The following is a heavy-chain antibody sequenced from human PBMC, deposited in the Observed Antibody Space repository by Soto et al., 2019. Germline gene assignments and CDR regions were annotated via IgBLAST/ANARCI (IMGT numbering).Heavy chain of an antibody. D-gene: IGHD7-27*01. J-gene: IGHJ4*02. V-gene: IGHV2-5*02. CDR3: ARTSVNWGSRGLVDY. CDR2: LYWDDDK. CDR1: GFSLSTSGVG. Sequence: QITLKESGPTLVKPTQTLTLTCTFSGFSLSTSGVGVGWIRQPPGKALEWLAFLYWDDDKRYSPSLKSRLTITKVNSKNQVLLTMTNMDPVDTATYYCARTSVNWGSRGLVDYWGQGTLVTVAS.